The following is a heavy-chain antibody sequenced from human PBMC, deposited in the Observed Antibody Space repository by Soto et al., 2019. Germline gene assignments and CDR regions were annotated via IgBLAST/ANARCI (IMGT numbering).Heavy chain of an antibody. CDR1: GGTFSSYA. V-gene: IGHV1-69*13. D-gene: IGHD3-10*01. CDR2: IIPIFGTA. CDR3: ARDPRYSYGPWFGELNGAFDI. Sequence: SVKVSCKASGGTFSSYAISWVRQAPGQGLEWMGGIIPIFGTANYAQKFQGRVTITADESTSTAHMELSSLRSEDTAVYYCARDPRYSYGPWFGELNGAFDIWGQGTMVTVSS. J-gene: IGHJ3*02.